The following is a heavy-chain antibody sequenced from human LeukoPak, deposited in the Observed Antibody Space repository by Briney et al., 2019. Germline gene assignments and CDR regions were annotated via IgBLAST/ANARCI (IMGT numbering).Heavy chain of an antibody. D-gene: IGHD3-10*01. V-gene: IGHV3-15*01. Sequence: GGSLRLSCAASGFTFSNAWMSWVRQAPGKGLEWVGRIKSNTDGGTTDYAAPVKGRFTISRDDSKNTLYLQMSSLKTEDTAVYYCTRVRGFGEFVNWFDPWGQGTLVTVSS. CDR3: TRVRGFGEFVNWFDP. CDR2: IKSNTDGGTT. CDR1: GFTFSNAW. J-gene: IGHJ5*02.